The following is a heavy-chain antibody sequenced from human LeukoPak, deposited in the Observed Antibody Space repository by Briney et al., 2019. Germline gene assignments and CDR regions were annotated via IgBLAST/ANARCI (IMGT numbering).Heavy chain of an antibody. Sequence: GASVKVSCKASGYTFTSYSISWVRQAPGQGLEWMGWISAYNGNTNYAQKLQGRVTMTTDTSTSTAYMELRSLRSDDTAVYYCAKDRCSSTSCHFDYWGQGTLVTVSS. V-gene: IGHV1-18*01. J-gene: IGHJ4*02. D-gene: IGHD2-2*01. CDR3: AKDRCSSTSCHFDY. CDR1: GYTFTSYS. CDR2: ISAYNGNT.